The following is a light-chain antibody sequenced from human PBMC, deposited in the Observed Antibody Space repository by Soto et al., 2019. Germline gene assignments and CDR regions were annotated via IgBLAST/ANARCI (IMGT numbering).Light chain of an antibody. CDR3: QQYNNWPPDRT. V-gene: IGKV3-15*01. CDR1: QSVGSN. J-gene: IGKJ1*01. Sequence: EIVMTQSPATLSVSPGERATLSCRASQSVGSNLAWYQQKPGQAPRLLIYGASTRATGIPARFSGSGSGTAFTLTISSLQYEDFAIDFCQQYNNWPPDRTFGQGTKVEIK. CDR2: GAS.